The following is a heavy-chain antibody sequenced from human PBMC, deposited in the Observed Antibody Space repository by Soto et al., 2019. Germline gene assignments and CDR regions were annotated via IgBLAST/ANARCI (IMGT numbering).Heavy chain of an antibody. CDR2: ISYDGSNK. CDR3: AKGFSYSVIDD. J-gene: IGHJ4*02. CDR1: GFTFSTYG. V-gene: IGHV3-30*18. Sequence: QVQLVESGGGVVQPGRALRLSCAASGFTFSTYGMHWVRQAPGKGLEWVAVISYDGSNKYYADSVKGRFTISRDNSNNTLYLQMSTLRAEDTAVYYCAKGFSYSVIDDWGQGPLVTVSP. D-gene: IGHD5-18*01.